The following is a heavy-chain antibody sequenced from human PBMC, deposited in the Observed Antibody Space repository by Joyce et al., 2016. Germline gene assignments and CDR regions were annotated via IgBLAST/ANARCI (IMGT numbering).Heavy chain of an antibody. CDR1: GWSFSGYY. Sequence: QVQLQQWGAGLLKPSETLSLTCAVYGWSFSGYYWSWIRQPPGKGLEWIGEINHSGSNNYNPSLKSRVTVSVDTSKNQLSLKLSSVTAADTAVYYCARGPRSNWGLVWFDPWGQGTLVTVSS. CDR2: INHSGSN. CDR3: ARGPRSNWGLVWFDP. J-gene: IGHJ5*02. D-gene: IGHD7-27*01. V-gene: IGHV4-34*01.